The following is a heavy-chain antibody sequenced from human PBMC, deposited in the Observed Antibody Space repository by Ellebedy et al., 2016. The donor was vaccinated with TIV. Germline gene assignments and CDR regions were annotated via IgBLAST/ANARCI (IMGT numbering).Heavy chain of an antibody. V-gene: IGHV4-59*01. CDR3: ARGDNYYDSREYFY. CDR2: IFYTGIT. J-gene: IGHJ4*02. CDR1: GGSISTYY. Sequence: MPSETLSLTCTVSGGSISTYYWARIRQPPGKGLEWIGYIFYTGITNYNPSLKSRVTISLDTSENQFSLKLSSMTAADTAVYYCARGDNYYDSREYFYWGQGTLVAVSS. D-gene: IGHD3-22*01.